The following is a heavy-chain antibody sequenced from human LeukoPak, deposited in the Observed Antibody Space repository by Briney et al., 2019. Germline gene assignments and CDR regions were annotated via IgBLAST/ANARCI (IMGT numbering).Heavy chain of an antibody. CDR2: IIPILGIA. CDR1: GGTFSSYA. D-gene: IGHD3-16*01. V-gene: IGHV1-69*04. Sequence: SVKVSCKASGGTFSSYAISWVRQAPGQGLEWMGRIIPILGIANYAQKFQGRVTITADKSTSTACMELSSLRSEDTAVYYCARGPRVGMIAFGGVTNIDYWGQGTLVTVSS. CDR3: ARGPRVGMIAFGGVTNIDY. J-gene: IGHJ4*02.